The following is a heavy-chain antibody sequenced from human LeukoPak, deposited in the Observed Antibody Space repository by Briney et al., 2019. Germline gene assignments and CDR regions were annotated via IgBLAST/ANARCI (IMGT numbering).Heavy chain of an antibody. Sequence: SETLSLTCTVSGDSISSNYWNWIRQPPGKGLEWIGNIYYSGGTDYNPSLKSRVTISVDTSKNQFSLKLSSVTAADTAVYYCARAGGRAVAGLFDYWGQGTLVTVSS. CDR1: GDSISSNY. D-gene: IGHD6-19*01. J-gene: IGHJ4*02. CDR3: ARAGGRAVAGLFDY. V-gene: IGHV4-59*01. CDR2: IYYSGGT.